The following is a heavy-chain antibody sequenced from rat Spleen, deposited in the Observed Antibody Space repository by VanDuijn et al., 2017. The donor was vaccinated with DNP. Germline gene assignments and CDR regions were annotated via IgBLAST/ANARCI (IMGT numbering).Heavy chain of an antibody. V-gene: IGHV3-1*01. CDR3: ARWSRYFDY. CDR2: ITYSGST. J-gene: IGHJ2*01. Sequence: EVQVQESGPGLVKPSQSLSLTCSVTGYSITSNYWGWIRKFPGNKMEWIGHITYSGSTSYNPSLKSRISITRDTSKNQFFLHLNSVTTEDTATYYCARWSRYFDYWGQGVMVTVSS. CDR1: GYSITSNY.